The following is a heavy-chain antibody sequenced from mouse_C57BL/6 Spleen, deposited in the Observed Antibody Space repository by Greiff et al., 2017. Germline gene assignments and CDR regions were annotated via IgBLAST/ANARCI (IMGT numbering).Heavy chain of an antibody. Sequence: VQLQQPGAELVKPGASVKLSCKASGYTFTSYWMQWVKQRPGQGLEWIGEIDPSDSYTNYNQKFKGKATLTVDTSSSTAYMQLSSLTSEDSAVYYCARRMGEVDYWGQGTTLTVSS. CDR3: ARRMGEVDY. CDR2: IDPSDSYT. V-gene: IGHV1-50*01. D-gene: IGHD4-1*01. J-gene: IGHJ2*01. CDR1: GYTFTSYW.